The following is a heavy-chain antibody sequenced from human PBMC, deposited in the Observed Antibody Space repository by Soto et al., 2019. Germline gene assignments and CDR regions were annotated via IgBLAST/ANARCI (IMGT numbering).Heavy chain of an antibody. Sequence: QVQLVESGGGVVQPGRSLRLSCAASGLTLSDYFMHWVRQAPGKGLECVAFISQDGRNNNYGDSVKGRFTISRDNSTDTLYLQMYSLRTEDTAIYYCARYDGLCHCTSSHCHVLGMVVLGQWTTVTVSS. J-gene: IGHJ6*02. V-gene: IGHV3-30*04. CDR3: ARYDGLCHCTSSHCHVLGMVV. CDR1: GLTLSDYF. D-gene: IGHD2-2*01. CDR2: ISQDGRNN.